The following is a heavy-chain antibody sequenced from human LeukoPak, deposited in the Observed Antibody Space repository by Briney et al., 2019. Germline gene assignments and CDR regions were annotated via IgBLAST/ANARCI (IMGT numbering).Heavy chain of an antibody. Sequence: GGSLRLSCAASGFTFSSYAMSWVRQAPGKGLEWVSAISGSGGSTYYADSVKGRFTISRDNSKNTLYLQMNSLRAEDTAVYYCAKEMGFCSGGSCYRWFDSWGQGTLVTVSS. CDR1: GFTFSSYA. D-gene: IGHD2-15*01. CDR3: AKEMGFCSGGSCYRWFDS. CDR2: ISGSGGST. J-gene: IGHJ5*01. V-gene: IGHV3-23*01.